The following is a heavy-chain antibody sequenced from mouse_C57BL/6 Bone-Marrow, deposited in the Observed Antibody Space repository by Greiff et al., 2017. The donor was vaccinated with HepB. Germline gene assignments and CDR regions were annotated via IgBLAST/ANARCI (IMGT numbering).Heavy chain of an antibody. CDR3: TRDHGWYFDV. V-gene: IGHV5-9-1*02. Sequence: EVKLVDSGEGLVKPGGSLKLSCAASGFTFSSYAMSWVRQTPEKRLEWVAYISSGGDYIYYADTVKGRFTISRDNARNTLYLQMSSLKSEDTAMYYCTRDHGWYFDVWGTGTTVTVSS. CDR2: ISSGGDYI. CDR1: GFTFSSYA. J-gene: IGHJ1*03.